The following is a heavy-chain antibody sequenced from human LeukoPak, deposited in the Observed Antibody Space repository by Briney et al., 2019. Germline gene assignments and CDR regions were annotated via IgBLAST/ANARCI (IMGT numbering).Heavy chain of an antibody. V-gene: IGHV3-21*04. CDR2: ISSSSSYI. D-gene: IGHD3-10*01. J-gene: IGHJ5*02. CDR1: GFTFSSYS. CDR3: ARDAGYNWFDP. Sequence: PGGSLRLSCAASGFTFSSYSMNWVRQAPGKGLEWVSSISSSSSYIYYADSVKGRFTISRDNSKNTLYLQMNSLRAEDTAVYYCARDAGYNWFDPWGQGTLVTVSS.